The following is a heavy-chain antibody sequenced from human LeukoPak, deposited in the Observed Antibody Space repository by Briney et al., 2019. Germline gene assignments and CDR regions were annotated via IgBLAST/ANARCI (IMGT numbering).Heavy chain of an antibody. D-gene: IGHD2-21*01. Sequence: ASVKVSCKASGYTFSSYGISWARQAPGRGLEWIGWISTYNGNTKYAQNLQGRVTMTTDTSTSTAYMELRSLRSDDTAVYYCARGSMGYYDYYGMDVWGQGTTVTVSS. J-gene: IGHJ6*02. CDR2: ISTYNGNT. CDR3: ARGSMGYYDYYGMDV. CDR1: GYTFSSYG. V-gene: IGHV1-18*01.